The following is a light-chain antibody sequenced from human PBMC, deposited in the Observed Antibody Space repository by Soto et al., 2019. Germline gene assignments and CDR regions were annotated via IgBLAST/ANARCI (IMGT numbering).Light chain of an antibody. CDR3: QQYNSYPLT. J-gene: IGKJ4*01. V-gene: IGKV1-5*01. CDR2: DAS. CDR1: QSISTW. Sequence: DIQMTQSPSTLSASVGDRVIITCRASQSISTWLAWYQQKPGKAPKFLIYDASSMESGVPSRFSGSGSGTEFTLTISSLQPDDFATYYCQQYNSYPLTFGGGTKVEMK.